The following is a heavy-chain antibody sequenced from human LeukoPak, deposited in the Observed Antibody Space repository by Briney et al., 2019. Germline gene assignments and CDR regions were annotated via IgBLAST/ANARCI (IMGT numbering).Heavy chain of an antibody. CDR3: ARRAYCGGDCFIDY. J-gene: IGHJ4*02. CDR2: IYPGGSDT. Sequence: GESLKISCTGSGYSFSTYWIGWVRQMPGKGLEWMGIIYPGGSDTRYSPSFQGQVTISADKSISTAYLQWSSLKASDTAMYYCARRAYCGGDCFIDYWGQGTLVTVSS. D-gene: IGHD2-21*02. CDR1: GYSFSTYW. V-gene: IGHV5-51*01.